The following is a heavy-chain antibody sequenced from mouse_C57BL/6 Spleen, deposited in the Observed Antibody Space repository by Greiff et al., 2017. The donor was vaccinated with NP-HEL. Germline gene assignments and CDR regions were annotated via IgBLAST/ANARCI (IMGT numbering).Heavy chain of an antibody. CDR1: GFTFSSYA. V-gene: IGHV5-4*01. CDR2: ISDGGSYT. Sequence: EVKLVESGGGLVKPGGSLKLSCAASGFTFSSYAMSWVRQTPEKRLEWVATISDGGSYTYYPDNVKGRFTIYRDNAKNNLYLQMSHLKSEDTAMYYCAREGGYYSNYDYAMDYWGQGTSVTVSS. D-gene: IGHD2-5*01. J-gene: IGHJ4*01. CDR3: AREGGYYSNYDYAMDY.